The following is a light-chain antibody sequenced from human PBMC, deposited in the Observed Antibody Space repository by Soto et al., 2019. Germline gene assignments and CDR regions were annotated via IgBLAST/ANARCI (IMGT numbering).Light chain of an antibody. CDR3: QQSYSSPWT. CDR1: QSISSW. V-gene: IGKV1-5*01. CDR2: DAS. Sequence: DIQMTQSPSTLSASVGDRVTLTCRASQSISSWLAWYQQKPGKAPKLLIYDASSLESGVPSRFSGSGSGTEFTLTISSLQPDDFATYYCQQSYSSPWTFGQGTKVDIK. J-gene: IGKJ1*01.